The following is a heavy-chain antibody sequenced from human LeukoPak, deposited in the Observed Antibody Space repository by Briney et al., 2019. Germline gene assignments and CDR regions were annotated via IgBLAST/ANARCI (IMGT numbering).Heavy chain of an antibody. CDR1: GYTFTSYD. CDR2: MNPNSGNT. Sequence: GASVKVSCKASGYTFTSYDVNWVRQATGQGLEWMGWMNPNSGNTGYAQKFQGRVTMTRNTSISTAYMELSSLRSEDTAVYYCARADGYCSGGSCYSKWFDPWGQGTLVTVSS. D-gene: IGHD2-15*01. J-gene: IGHJ5*02. CDR3: ARADGYCSGGSCYSKWFDP. V-gene: IGHV1-8*01.